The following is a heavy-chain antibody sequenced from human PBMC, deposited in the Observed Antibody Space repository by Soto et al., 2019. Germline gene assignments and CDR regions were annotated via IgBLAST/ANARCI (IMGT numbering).Heavy chain of an antibody. CDR3: AKMGVRFLEWLYLPYCDY. Sequence: QVQLVESGGGVVQPGRSLRLSCAASGFTFSSYGMHWVRQAPGKGLEWVAVISYDGSNKYYADSVKGRFTTSRDNSKNTLYLQMNSLRAEDTAVYYCAKMGVRFLEWLYLPYCDYWGQGTLVTVSS. CDR2: ISYDGSNK. J-gene: IGHJ4*02. D-gene: IGHD3-3*01. CDR1: GFTFSSYG. V-gene: IGHV3-30*18.